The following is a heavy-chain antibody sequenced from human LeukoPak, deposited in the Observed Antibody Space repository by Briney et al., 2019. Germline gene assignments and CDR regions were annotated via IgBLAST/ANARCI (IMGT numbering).Heavy chain of an antibody. J-gene: IGHJ5*02. CDR2: ISAYNGNT. CDR1: GYTFTSYG. Sequence: ASVTVSCKASGYTFTSYGISWVRQAPGQGLEWMGWISAYNGNTNYAQKLQGRVAMTTDTSTSTAYMELRSLRSDDTAVYYCAREGIAVAGNYNWFDPWGQGTLVTVSS. CDR3: AREGIAVAGNYNWFDP. V-gene: IGHV1-18*01. D-gene: IGHD6-19*01.